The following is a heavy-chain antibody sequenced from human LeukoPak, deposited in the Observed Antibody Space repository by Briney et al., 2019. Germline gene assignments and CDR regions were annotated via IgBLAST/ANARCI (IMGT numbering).Heavy chain of an antibody. CDR2: INHSGST. Sequence: SETLFLNGAGNGGYFRTYYWSWVRQPPGKGLEWIGEINHSGSTNYNPSLKSRVTISANTSKGQFSLKLSSVTAADTAVYYWARTNAFATCGQRTMVTVSS. V-gene: IGHV4-34*01. CDR3: ARTNAFAT. CDR1: GGYFRTYY. J-gene: IGHJ3*02.